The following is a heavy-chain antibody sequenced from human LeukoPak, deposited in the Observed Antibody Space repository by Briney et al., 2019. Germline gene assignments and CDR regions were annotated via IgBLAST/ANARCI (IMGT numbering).Heavy chain of an antibody. D-gene: IGHD3-10*01. V-gene: IGHV1-8*03. J-gene: IGHJ6*04. CDR2: MNPNSGDR. CDR3: ARGLYGSGPDV. Sequence: HRASVKVSCKASGYTFSSYDINWVRQATGQGLEWMGWMNPNSGDRGYAQKFQGRVTITRNISISTAYMELSSLRSEDTAVYYCARGLYGSGPDVWGKGTTVAVSS. CDR1: GYTFSSYD.